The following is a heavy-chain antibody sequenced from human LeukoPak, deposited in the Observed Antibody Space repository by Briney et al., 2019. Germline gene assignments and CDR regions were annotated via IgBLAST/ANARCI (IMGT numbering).Heavy chain of an antibody. CDR1: GGSISSYY. V-gene: IGHV4-59*01. J-gene: IGHJ4*02. D-gene: IGHD3-22*01. Sequence: SETLSLTCTVSGGSISSYYWSWIRQPPGKGLEWIGYIYYSGSTNYNPSLKSRVTISVDTSKNQFSLKLSSVTAADTAVYYCATGRLYYDSSGAIFDYWGQGTLVTVSS. CDR2: IYYSGST. CDR3: ATGRLYYDSSGAIFDY.